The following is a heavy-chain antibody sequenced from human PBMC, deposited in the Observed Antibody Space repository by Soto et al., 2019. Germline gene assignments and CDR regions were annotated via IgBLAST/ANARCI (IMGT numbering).Heavy chain of an antibody. CDR2: ISAYNGNT. Sequence: ASVKVSCKASGYTFTSYGISWVRQAPGQGLEWMGWISAYNGNTNYAQKLQGRVTMTTDTSTSTAYMELRSLRSDDTAVYYCARYGGYYDFGSGVNWFDPWGQGTLVTVSS. V-gene: IGHV1-18*04. J-gene: IGHJ5*02. CDR1: GYTFTSYG. CDR3: ARYGGYYDFGSGVNWFDP. D-gene: IGHD3-3*01.